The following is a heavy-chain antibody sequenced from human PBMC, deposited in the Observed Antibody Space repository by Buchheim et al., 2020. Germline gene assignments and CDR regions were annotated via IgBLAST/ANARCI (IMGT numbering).Heavy chain of an antibody. D-gene: IGHD3-10*01. J-gene: IGHJ6*02. CDR3: ARDDGVYGSGTYYYYGMDV. CDR2: IYSGGST. CDR1: GFTVSSNY. V-gene: IGHV3-66*02. Sequence: EVQLVESGGGLVQPGGSLRLSCAASGFTVSSNYMSWVRQAPGKGLEWVSLIYSGGSTYYADSVKGRLTISRDISKNTLYRQMNSLRAEDTAVYYCARDDGVYGSGTYYYYGMDVWGQGTT.